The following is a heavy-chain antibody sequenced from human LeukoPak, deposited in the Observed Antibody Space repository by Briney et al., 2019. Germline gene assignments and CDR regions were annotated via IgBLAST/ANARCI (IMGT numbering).Heavy chain of an antibody. Sequence: ASVKVSCKASGYTFTSYGISWVRQAPGQGLERMGWISAYNGNTNYAQKLQGRGTMTTDTSTSTAYMELRSLRSDDTAVYYCARYRPDIVVVVAAYGSENYYYMDVWGKGTTVTVSS. CDR1: GYTFTSYG. V-gene: IGHV1-18*01. CDR2: ISAYNGNT. CDR3: ARYRPDIVVVVAAYGSENYYYMDV. D-gene: IGHD2-15*01. J-gene: IGHJ6*03.